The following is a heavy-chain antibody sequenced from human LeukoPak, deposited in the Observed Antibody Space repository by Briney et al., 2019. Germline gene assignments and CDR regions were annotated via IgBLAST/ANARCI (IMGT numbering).Heavy chain of an antibody. J-gene: IGHJ4*02. CDR2: ISGSGGNT. Sequence: GGSLRLSCVASGYTFSTYGMSWVRQAPGKGLEWVSTISGSGGNTYYADSVKGRFTISRDTSKNTLYLQMNSPRAEDTAVYYCAKDMYYDSSGPVFDYWGQGTLVTVSS. V-gene: IGHV3-23*01. D-gene: IGHD3-22*01. CDR1: GYTFSTYG. CDR3: AKDMYYDSSGPVFDY.